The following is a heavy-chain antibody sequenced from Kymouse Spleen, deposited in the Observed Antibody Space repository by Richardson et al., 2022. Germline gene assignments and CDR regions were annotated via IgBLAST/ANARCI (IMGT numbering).Heavy chain of an antibody. CDR2: ISWNSGSI. CDR3: AKDTDSRYFDY. D-gene: IGHD6-13*01,IGHD6-19*01,IGHD6-25*01. CDR1: GFTFDDYA. V-gene: IGHV3-9*01. Sequence: EVQLVESGGGLVQPGRSLRLSCAASGFTFDDYAMHWVRQAPGKGLEWVSGISWNSGSIGYADSVKGRFTISRDNAKNSLYLQMNSLRAEDTALYYCAKDTDSRYFDYWGQGTLVTVSS. J-gene: IGHJ4*02.